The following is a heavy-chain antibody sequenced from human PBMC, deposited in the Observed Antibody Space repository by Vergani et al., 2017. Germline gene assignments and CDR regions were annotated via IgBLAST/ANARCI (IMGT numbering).Heavy chain of an antibody. CDR1: GFTFSSYS. Sequence: EVQLVESGGGLVKPGGSLRLSCAASGFTFSSYSMNWVRQAPGKGLEWVSSISSSSSYIYYADSVKGRFTISRDNSKNTLYLQMNSLRAEDTAVYYCASDNQYCSSTSCPPGYFDYWGQGTLVTVSS. CDR3: ASDNQYCSSTSCPPGYFDY. J-gene: IGHJ4*02. D-gene: IGHD2-2*01. V-gene: IGHV3-21*01. CDR2: ISSSSSYI.